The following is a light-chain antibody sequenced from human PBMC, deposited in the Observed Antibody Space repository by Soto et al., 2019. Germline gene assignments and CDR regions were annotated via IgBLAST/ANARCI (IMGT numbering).Light chain of an antibody. J-gene: IGLJ1*01. V-gene: IGLV2-14*01. CDR1: RSDIGAYNY. CDR2: DVN. Sequence: QSALTQPASVSGSPGQSITISCTGTRSDIGAYNYVSWYQRHPGKAPKLLIYDVNRRPSGVSNRFSGSKSGNTASLTISGLQAEDEADYFCSSYTSTDTLYVFGSGTKVTVL. CDR3: SSYTSTDTLYV.